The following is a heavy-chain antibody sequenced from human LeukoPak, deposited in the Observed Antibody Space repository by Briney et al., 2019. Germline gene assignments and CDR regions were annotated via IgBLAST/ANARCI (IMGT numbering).Heavy chain of an antibody. CDR2: ISGSGGSR. V-gene: IGHV3-23*01. D-gene: IGHD3-10*01. Sequence: GGSLRLSCAASGFTFSTYGMSWVRQAPGKGLEWVSGISGSGGSRFYTDSVRGRFTISRDNSKSTLYLQMNSLRAEDTAVYYCAKARGTWMFDYWGQGTLVTVSS. J-gene: IGHJ4*02. CDR1: GFTFSTYG. CDR3: AKARGTWMFDY.